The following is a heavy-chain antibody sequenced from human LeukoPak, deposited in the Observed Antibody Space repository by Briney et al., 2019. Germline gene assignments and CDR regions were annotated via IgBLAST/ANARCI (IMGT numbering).Heavy chain of an antibody. D-gene: IGHD3-22*01. V-gene: IGHV3-48*04. CDR3: AGRGRYYYDSSGYYYFDY. CDR1: GFTFSSYW. J-gene: IGHJ4*02. CDR2: ISSSGSTI. Sequence: PGGSLRLSCVASGFTFSSYWMHWVRQAPGKGLEWVSYISSSGSTIYYADSVKGRFTISRDNAKNSLYLQMNSLRAEDTAVYYCAGRGRYYYDSSGYYYFDYWGQGTLVTVSS.